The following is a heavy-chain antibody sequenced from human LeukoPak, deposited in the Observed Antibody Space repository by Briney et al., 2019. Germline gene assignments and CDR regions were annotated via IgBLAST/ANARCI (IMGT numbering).Heavy chain of an antibody. CDR3: TTESSYSGYDDRSY. Sequence: GGSLRLSCAVSGFTFSNAWMSWVRQAPGKGLEWVGRIKSKTDGGTTDYAAPVKGRFTISRDDSKNTLYLQMNSLKTEDTAVYYCTTESSYSGYDDRSYWGQGTLVTVSS. CDR2: IKSKTDGGTT. J-gene: IGHJ4*02. D-gene: IGHD5-12*01. V-gene: IGHV3-15*01. CDR1: GFTFSNAW.